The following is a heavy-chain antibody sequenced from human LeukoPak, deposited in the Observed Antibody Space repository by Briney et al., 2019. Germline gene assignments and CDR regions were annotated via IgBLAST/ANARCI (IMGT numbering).Heavy chain of an antibody. CDR1: GYTFTGYY. CDR3: ARDFGAAATYYYYRDV. Sequence: GASVKVSCKASGYTFTGYYMHWVRQAPGQGLEWMGWINPNSGGTNYAQKFQGRVTMTRDTSISTAYMELSRLRSDDTAVYYCARDFGAAATYYYYRDVWGKGTTVTVFS. D-gene: IGHD2-2*01. CDR2: INPNSGGT. J-gene: IGHJ6*03. V-gene: IGHV1-2*02.